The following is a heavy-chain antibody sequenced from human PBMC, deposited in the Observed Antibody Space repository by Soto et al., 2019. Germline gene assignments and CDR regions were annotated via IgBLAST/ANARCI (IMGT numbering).Heavy chain of an antibody. CDR1: GYSFTSYW. J-gene: IGHJ6*02. CDR2: IYPGDSDT. V-gene: IGHV5-51*01. CDR3: ARWAVVVVPAAPLLDCGMDV. D-gene: IGHD2-2*01. Sequence: GESLKISCKGSGYSFTSYWIGWVRQMPGKGLEWMGIIYPGDSDTRYSPSFQGQVTISADKSISTAYLQWSSLKASDTAMYYCARWAVVVVPAAPLLDCGMDVWGQGTTVTVSS.